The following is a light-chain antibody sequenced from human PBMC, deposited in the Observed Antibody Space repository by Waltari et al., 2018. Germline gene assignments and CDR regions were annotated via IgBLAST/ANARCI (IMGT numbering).Light chain of an antibody. V-gene: IGLV1-44*01. CDR2: NNN. Sequence: QSLLTQPPSASGTPGQRVTISCAWASANIVLSPVTWDHQLPGTAPKLLIYNNNQRPSGVPDRFSGSQSGTSASLAISGLQSEDEADYYCAAWDDSLTGPVFGTGTKVTVL. CDR1: SANIVLSP. J-gene: IGLJ1*01. CDR3: AAWDDSLTGPV.